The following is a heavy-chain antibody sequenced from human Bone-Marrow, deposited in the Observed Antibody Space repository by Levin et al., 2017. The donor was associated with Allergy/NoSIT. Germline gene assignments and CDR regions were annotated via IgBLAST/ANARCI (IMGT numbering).Heavy chain of an antibody. D-gene: IGHD6-6*01. CDR2: ISGDSDNK. CDR3: VPGPPWYTSSTYYYYSGMDV. V-gene: IGHV3-23*01. J-gene: IGHJ6*02. Sequence: GESLKISCAASGIRFSDYAMSWVRQAPGKGLECVSSISGDSDNKYYGDSVRGRFTISRDNSKSTLHLQMNSLRGEDTAVYYCVPGPPWYTSSTYYYYSGMDVWGQGTTVTVSS. CDR1: GIRFSDYA.